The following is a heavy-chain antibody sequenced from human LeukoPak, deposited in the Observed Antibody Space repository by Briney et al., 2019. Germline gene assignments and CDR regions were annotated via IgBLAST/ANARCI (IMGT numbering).Heavy chain of an antibody. CDR3: AKEPLYYY. Sequence: SETLSLTCTVSGGSISSGSYYWSWIRQPAGKGLEWIGRIYTSGSTNYNPSLESRVTISLDTSKNQFSLKLSSVTAADTAVYYCAKEPLYYYWGQGTLVTVSS. D-gene: IGHD2-21*01. CDR2: IYTSGST. J-gene: IGHJ4*02. CDR1: GGSISSGSYY. V-gene: IGHV4-61*02.